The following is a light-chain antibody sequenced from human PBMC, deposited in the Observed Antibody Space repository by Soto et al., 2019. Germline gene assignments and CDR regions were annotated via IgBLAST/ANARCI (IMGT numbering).Light chain of an antibody. CDR1: QSISTR. Sequence: DIQVTQSPSTLSASIGDRVTITCLASQSISTRLAWFQQKPGRAPKLLIYQASSLESGVPSRFSGSGSGTQFTLTISSLQPEDFSNYYCKQYNRYWTFGQGTKVDIK. V-gene: IGKV1-5*03. J-gene: IGKJ1*01. CDR2: QAS. CDR3: KQYNRYWT.